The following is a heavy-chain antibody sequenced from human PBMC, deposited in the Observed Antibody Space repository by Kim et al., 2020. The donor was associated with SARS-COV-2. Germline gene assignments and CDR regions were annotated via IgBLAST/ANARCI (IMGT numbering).Heavy chain of an antibody. D-gene: IGHD3-3*01. Sequence: ASVKVSCKASGYTFTSYYMHWVRQAPGQGLEWMGIINPSGGSTSYAQKFQGRVTMTRDTSTSTVYMELSSLRSEDTAVYYCAGDRTYLEWLLIVSGALDYWGQGTLVTVSS. V-gene: IGHV1-46*01. CDR2: INPSGGST. J-gene: IGHJ4*02. CDR1: GYTFTSYY. CDR3: AGDRTYLEWLLIVSGALDY.